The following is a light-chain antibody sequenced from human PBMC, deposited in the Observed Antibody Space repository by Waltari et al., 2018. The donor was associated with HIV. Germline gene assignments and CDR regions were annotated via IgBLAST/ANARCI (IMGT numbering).Light chain of an antibody. J-gene: IGKJ4*01. CDR3: QQSFSVPPS. Sequence: DIQMTQSPSSLSASVGDRVTITCRASQSISTYLNWYQQKPGKAPKLLINAASSLQSGVPSRFSGSGSGTDFTLIISSLQPEDFATYYCQQSFSVPPSFGGGSKVEIK. CDR2: AAS. V-gene: IGKV1-39*01. CDR1: QSISTY.